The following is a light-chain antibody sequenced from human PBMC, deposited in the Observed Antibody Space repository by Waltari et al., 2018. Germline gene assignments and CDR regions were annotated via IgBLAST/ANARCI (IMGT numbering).Light chain of an antibody. V-gene: IGKV3-20*01. CDR1: QRIGTY. CDR2: EAS. Sequence: ELLLTQSPGTLSLSPGERATLSCRASQRIGTYLVWYQQKPGQAPRLLMYEASRRATGIPDRFSGSGSGTDFSLTISRLEPEDFAVYYCQNHERLPATFGQGTKVEIK. J-gene: IGKJ1*01. CDR3: QNHERLPAT.